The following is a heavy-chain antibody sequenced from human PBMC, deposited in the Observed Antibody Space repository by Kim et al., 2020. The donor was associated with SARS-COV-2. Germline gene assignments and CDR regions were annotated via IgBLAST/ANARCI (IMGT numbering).Heavy chain of an antibody. Sequence: SETLSLTCTVSGGSISSYYWSWIRQPPGKGLEWIGYIYYSGSTNYNPSLKSRVTISVDTSKNQFSLKLSSVTAADTAVYYCARLLMVRGVILYYFDYWGQGTLVTVSS. CDR3: ARLLMVRGVILYYFDY. J-gene: IGHJ4*02. D-gene: IGHD3-10*01. CDR1: GGSISSYY. CDR2: IYYSGST. V-gene: IGHV4-59*08.